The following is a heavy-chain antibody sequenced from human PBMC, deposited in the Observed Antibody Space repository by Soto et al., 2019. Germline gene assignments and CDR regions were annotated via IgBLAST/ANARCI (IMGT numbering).Heavy chain of an antibody. V-gene: IGHV4-34*01. CDR3: ASGGADY. J-gene: IGHJ4*02. D-gene: IGHD3-10*01. CDR1: GGSFSGYY. CDR2: INHSGGT. Sequence: QVQLQQWGAGLLKPSETLSLTCAVYGGSFSGYYWNWVRQPPGKGLEWIGEINHSGGTNYNPSLTXRXXITVDTSKTHSSLKLSSVPAAHTAVYYCASGGADYWGQGTLVTVS.